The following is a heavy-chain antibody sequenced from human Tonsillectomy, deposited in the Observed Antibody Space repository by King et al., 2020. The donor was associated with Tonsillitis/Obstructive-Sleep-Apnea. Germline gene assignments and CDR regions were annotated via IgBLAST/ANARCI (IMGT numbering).Heavy chain of an antibody. CDR3: ARGGFYSSSWYEY. J-gene: IGHJ3*01. Sequence: VQLVQSGGGLVQPGGSLRLSCAASGFTFSSYWMHWVRQAPGKGLVWVSRINSDGSSTSYADSVKGRFTISRDNAKNTLYLQMNSLRAADTAVYYCARGGFYSSSWYEYWGQGTMVTVSS. CDR2: INSDGSST. V-gene: IGHV3-74*02. CDR1: GFTFSSYW. D-gene: IGHD6-13*01.